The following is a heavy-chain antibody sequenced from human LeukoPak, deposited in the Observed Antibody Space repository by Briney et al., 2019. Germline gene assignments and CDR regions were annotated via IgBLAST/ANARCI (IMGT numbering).Heavy chain of an antibody. CDR2: ISSTTTTI. CDR3: ARDFFGYSGYFDS. V-gene: IGHV3-48*04. CDR1: GYTFRTYS. Sequence: GGSLRLSCVASGYTFRTYSTNWVRQAPGKGLEWVSYISSTTTTIKHADSVKGRFTISRDNAKNSLYLQMNSLRAEDTAIYYCARDFFGYSGYFDSWGQGTLVTVSS. D-gene: IGHD5-24*01. J-gene: IGHJ4*02.